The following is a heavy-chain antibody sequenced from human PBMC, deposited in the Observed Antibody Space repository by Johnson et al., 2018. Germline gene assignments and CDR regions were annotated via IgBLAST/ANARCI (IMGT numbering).Heavy chain of an antibody. CDR1: GFRFSSYG. Sequence: VQLVESGGGVVQPGRSRGLPCAASGFRFSSYGMHWVRQAPGKGLEWVSGISGYGGTTYYADSVKGRFTISRDNSKNTVSLQMNSLRAEDTAVYYCAKQGGGEGYYYNYMEVWGKGTTVTVSS. CDR2: ISGYGGTT. D-gene: IGHD3-16*01. V-gene: IGHV3-23*04. CDR3: AKQGGGEGYYYNYMEV. J-gene: IGHJ6*03.